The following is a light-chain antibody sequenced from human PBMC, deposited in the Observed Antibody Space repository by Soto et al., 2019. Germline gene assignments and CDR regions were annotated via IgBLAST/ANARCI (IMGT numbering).Light chain of an antibody. J-gene: IGKJ3*01. Sequence: EIVLTQSPGTLSLSPGERATLSCRASQSVSSSYLAWYQQKPGQAPRLLIYAASSRATGIPDRFSGSGSGTDFPLTISRLEPEDFAVYYCQQYDSSPLFTFGPGTKVDIK. CDR3: QQYDSSPLFT. CDR1: QSVSSSY. CDR2: AAS. V-gene: IGKV3-20*01.